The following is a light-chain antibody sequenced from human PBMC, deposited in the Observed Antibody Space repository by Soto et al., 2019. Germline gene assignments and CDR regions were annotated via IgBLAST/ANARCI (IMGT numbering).Light chain of an antibody. CDR3: QQYKNWWP. CDR1: QSVSSN. J-gene: IGKJ1*01. V-gene: IGKV3-15*01. Sequence: EIVMTQSPATLSVSPGERATLSCRASQSVSSNLAWYQQKPGQAPRLLIYGASTRATGIPARFSGSGSGTKFTLTLSTLQSKVFAFFSCQQYKNWWPFGQGTRVDIK. CDR2: GAS.